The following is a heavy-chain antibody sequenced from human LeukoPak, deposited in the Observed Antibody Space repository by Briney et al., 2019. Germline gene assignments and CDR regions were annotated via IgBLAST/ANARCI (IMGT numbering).Heavy chain of an antibody. J-gene: IGHJ4*02. CDR1: GYTLTSYG. CDR2: ISAYNGNT. D-gene: IGHD4-17*01. Sequence: ASVQVSCKASGYTLTSYGISWVRPAPGQGLEWMGWISAYNGNTNYAQKLQGRVTMTTDTSTSTAYMELRSRRADDTAVYYCARALRDYGDYTWDYWGQGTLGTGFS. V-gene: IGHV1-18*01. CDR3: ARALRDYGDYTWDY.